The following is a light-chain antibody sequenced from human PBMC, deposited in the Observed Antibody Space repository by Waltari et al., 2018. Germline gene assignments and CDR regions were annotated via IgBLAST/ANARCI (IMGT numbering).Light chain of an antibody. Sequence: QSDLTQPPSASGSPGQSVTISCTGTSNDVGGYDYVSWYQQHPGKAPKLLIYEGSKRPSGVPDRFSGSKSGNTASLTVSGLQAEDEADYYCASYGRNKNCLFGTGTKVTVL. CDR1: SNDVGGYDY. J-gene: IGLJ1*01. V-gene: IGLV2-8*01. CDR3: ASYGRNKNCL. CDR2: EGS.